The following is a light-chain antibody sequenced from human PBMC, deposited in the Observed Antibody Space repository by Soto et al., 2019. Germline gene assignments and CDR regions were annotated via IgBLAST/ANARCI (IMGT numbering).Light chain of an antibody. CDR1: QAIAKS. CDR3: LQSFTSPTFT. CDR2: AAS. Sequence: DIQMTQSPSSLSASVGDRVTITCRSSQAIAKSLNWYQQKPGEAPKLLIFAASTLQYGVPSRFSGSASSTQFTLTISSLQPEDFATYYCLQSFTSPTFTFGQGTKLEIK. V-gene: IGKV1-39*01. J-gene: IGKJ2*01.